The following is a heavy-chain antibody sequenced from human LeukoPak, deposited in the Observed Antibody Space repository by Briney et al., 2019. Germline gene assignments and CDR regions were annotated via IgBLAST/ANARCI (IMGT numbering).Heavy chain of an antibody. D-gene: IGHD5-12*01. CDR3: AREREDSGYDFYFDY. V-gene: IGHV4-4*07. Sequence: SETLSLTCTVSGGSISSYYWSWIRQPAGKGLEWIGHIYSSGSTNYSPSLKSRVTMSVDTSKNQFSLKLSSVTAADTAVYYCAREREDSGYDFYFDYWGQGTLVTVSS. CDR1: GGSISSYY. J-gene: IGHJ4*02. CDR2: IYSSGST.